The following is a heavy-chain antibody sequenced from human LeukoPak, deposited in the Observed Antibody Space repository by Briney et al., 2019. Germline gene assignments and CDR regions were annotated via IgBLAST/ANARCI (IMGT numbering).Heavy chain of an antibody. D-gene: IGHD3-10*01. Sequence: SETLSLTCTVSGGSISSYYWSWIRQPPGKGLEWIGEINHSGSTNYNPSLKCRVTISVDTSKNQFSLKLSSVTAADTAVYYCARGGLVRGTINTMIAFDIWGQGTMITVSS. CDR2: INHSGST. CDR1: GGSISSYY. V-gene: IGHV4-34*01. J-gene: IGHJ3*02. CDR3: ARGGLVRGTINTMIAFDI.